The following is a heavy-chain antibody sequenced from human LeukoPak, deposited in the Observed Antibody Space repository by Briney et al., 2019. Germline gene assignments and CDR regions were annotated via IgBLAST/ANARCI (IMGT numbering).Heavy chain of an antibody. CDR1: GGSFSGYY. J-gene: IGHJ6*03. V-gene: IGHV4-34*01. D-gene: IGHD6-19*01. CDR2: INHSGGT. CDR3: ARGDSSGWYVASYYYYMDV. Sequence: SETLSLTCAVYGGSFSGYYWSWIRQPPGKGLEWIGEINHSGGTNYNPSLKSRVTISVDTSKNQFSLKLSSVTAADTAVYYCARGDSSGWYVASYYYYMDVWGKGTTVTVSS.